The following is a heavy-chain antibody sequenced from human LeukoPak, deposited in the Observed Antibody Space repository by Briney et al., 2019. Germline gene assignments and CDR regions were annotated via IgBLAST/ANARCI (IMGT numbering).Heavy chain of an antibody. Sequence: GGSLRLSCAASGFTFSSYAMHWVRQAPGKGLEWVAVISYDGSNKYYADSVKGRFTISRDNSKNTLYLQMNSLRAEDTAVYYCAKCPYSSSPAQYYYYGMDVWGQGTTVTVSS. CDR3: AKCPYSSSPAQYYYYGMDV. V-gene: IGHV3-30*18. CDR2: ISYDGSNK. J-gene: IGHJ6*02. D-gene: IGHD6-13*01. CDR1: GFTFSSYA.